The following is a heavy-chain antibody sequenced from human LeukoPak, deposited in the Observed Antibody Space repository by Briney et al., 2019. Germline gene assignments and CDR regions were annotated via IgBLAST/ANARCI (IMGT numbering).Heavy chain of an antibody. CDR2: IYHSGST. D-gene: IGHD5-24*01. J-gene: IGHJ4*02. CDR3: ARARREMVDY. CDR1: GYSISSRYY. V-gene: IGHV4-38-2*02. Sequence: PSETLSLTCTVSGYSISSRYYWGWIRQPPGKGLEWIGSIYHSGSTYYNPSLKSRATISVDTSKNQSSLKLSSVTAADTAVYYCARARREMVDYWGQGTLVTVSS.